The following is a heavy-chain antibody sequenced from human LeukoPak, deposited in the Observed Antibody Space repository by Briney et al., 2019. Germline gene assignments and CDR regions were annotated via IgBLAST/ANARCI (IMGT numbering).Heavy chain of an antibody. J-gene: IGHJ4*02. CDR1: GGSFSGYY. V-gene: IGHV4-34*01. CDR3: ARARGVLSYYDFWSGYLLDY. Sequence: ASETLSLTCAVYGGSFSGYYWSWIRQPPGKGLEWIGEINHSGSTNYNPSLKSRVTISVDTSKNQFPLKLSSVTAADTAVYYCARARGVLSYYDFWSGYLLDYWGQGTLVTVSS. D-gene: IGHD3-3*01. CDR2: INHSGST.